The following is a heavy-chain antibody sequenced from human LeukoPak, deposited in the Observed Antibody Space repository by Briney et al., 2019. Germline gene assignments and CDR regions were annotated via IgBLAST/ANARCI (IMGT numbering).Heavy chain of an antibody. D-gene: IGHD2-2*02. CDR3: ARYCSSTSCYTRYFDY. V-gene: IGHV4-59*08. J-gene: IGHJ4*02. CDR1: GGSISSYY. Sequence: SETLSLTCTVSGGSISSYYWSWIRQPPGKGLEWIGYIYYSGSTNYNPSLKSRVTISVDTSKNQFSLKLSSVTAADTAVYYCARYCSSTSCYTRYFDYWGQGTLVTVSS. CDR2: IYYSGST.